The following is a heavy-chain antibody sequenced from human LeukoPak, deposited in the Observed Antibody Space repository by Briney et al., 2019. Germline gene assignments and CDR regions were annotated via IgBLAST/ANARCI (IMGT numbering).Heavy chain of an antibody. V-gene: IGHV4-39*01. CDR3: ARQTGSGLFILP. Sequence: SETLSLTCTVSGGSISSSTYYWGWIRQPPGKGLEWIGSIYYRGNSYYNASLKSQVSISIDTSKNQFSLKLTSVTAADTAVYYCARQTGSGLFILPGGQGTLVTVSS. CDR1: GGSISSSTYY. J-gene: IGHJ4*02. CDR2: IYYRGNS. D-gene: IGHD3/OR15-3a*01.